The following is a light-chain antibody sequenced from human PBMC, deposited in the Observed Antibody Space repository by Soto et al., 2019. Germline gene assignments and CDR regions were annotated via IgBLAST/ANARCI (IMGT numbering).Light chain of an antibody. J-gene: IGKJ5*01. CDR3: QQRSNWPPFT. V-gene: IGKV3-11*01. CDR1: QSVSNY. Sequence: EIVLTQSPATLSLSPGERATLSCRASQSVSNYLAWYQQKPGQAPRLLTYDASNRATDIPARFSGSGSGTDFTLTISSLEPEDFAVYYCQQRSNWPPFTFGQGTRLEIK. CDR2: DAS.